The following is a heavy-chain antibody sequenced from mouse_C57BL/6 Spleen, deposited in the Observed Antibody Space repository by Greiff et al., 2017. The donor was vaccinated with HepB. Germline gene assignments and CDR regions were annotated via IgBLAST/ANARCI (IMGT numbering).Heavy chain of an antibody. D-gene: IGHD1-3*01. CDR1: GYTFTSYW. CDR3: ARSSGNILYAMDY. V-gene: IGHV1-69*01. CDR2: IDPSDSYT. Sequence: QVQLQQPGAELVMPGASVKLSCKASGYTFTSYWMHWVKQRPGQGLEWIGEIDPSDSYTNYNQKFKGKSTLTVDKSSSTAYMQLSSLTSEDSAVYYCARSSGNILYAMDYWGQGTSVTVSS. J-gene: IGHJ4*01.